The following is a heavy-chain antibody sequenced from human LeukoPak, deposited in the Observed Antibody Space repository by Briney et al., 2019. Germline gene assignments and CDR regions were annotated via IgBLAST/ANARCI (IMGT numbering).Heavy chain of an antibody. D-gene: IGHD3-10*01. V-gene: IGHV1-69*06. CDR3: ARATLYGSGSYIIDP. CDR1: GGTFSRYA. CDR2: IIPIFGTT. Sequence: SVKVSCKASGGTFSRYAISWVRQAPGQGLGWMGGIIPIFGTTNYAQKFQDRVTITADKSTSTAYMELSSLRSDDTAVYYCARATLYGSGSYIIDPWGQGTLVTVSS. J-gene: IGHJ5*02.